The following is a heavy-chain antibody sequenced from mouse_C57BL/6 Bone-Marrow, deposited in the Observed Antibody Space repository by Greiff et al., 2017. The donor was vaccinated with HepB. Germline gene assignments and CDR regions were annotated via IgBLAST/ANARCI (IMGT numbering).Heavy chain of an antibody. CDR3: ARRGGALSRYAMDY. CDR1: GYTFTSYN. D-gene: IGHD1-3*01. CDR2: IYTGNGDT. Sequence: QVQLKQSGAELVRPGASVKMSCKASGYTFTSYNMHWVKQTPRQGLEWIGAIYTGNGDTSYNQKFKGKATLTVDKSTSTAYMQLSSLTSEDSAVYFGARRGGALSRYAMDYWGQGTSVTVSS. J-gene: IGHJ4*01. V-gene: IGHV1-12*01.